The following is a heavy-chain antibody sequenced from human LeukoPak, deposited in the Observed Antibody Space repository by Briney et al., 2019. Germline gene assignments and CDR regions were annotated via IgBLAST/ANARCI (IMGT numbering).Heavy chain of an antibody. Sequence: PGGSLRLSCAASGFTFSSYAMSWVRQAPGKGLEWVSAISGSGGGTYYADSVKGRFTISRDNSKNTLYLQMNSLRAEDTAVYYCAKECGYSYGHWHDYWGQGTLVTVSS. CDR3: AKECGYSYGHWHDY. CDR1: GFTFSSYA. J-gene: IGHJ4*02. V-gene: IGHV3-23*01. D-gene: IGHD5-18*01. CDR2: ISGSGGGT.